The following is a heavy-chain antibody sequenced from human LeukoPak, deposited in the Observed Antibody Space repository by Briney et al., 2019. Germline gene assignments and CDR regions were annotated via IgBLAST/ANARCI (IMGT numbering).Heavy chain of an antibody. Sequence: GGSLRLSCAASGFTFSSYTMNWVRQAPGKGLEWVSAISSSSSYMYYADSVKGRFTISRDNAKNSLYLQMNSLRAEDTAVYYCARGAVVIHVDYWGQGTLVTVSS. V-gene: IGHV3-21*01. CDR2: ISSSSSYM. CDR1: GFTFSSYT. J-gene: IGHJ4*02. CDR3: ARGAVVIHVDY. D-gene: IGHD2-21*01.